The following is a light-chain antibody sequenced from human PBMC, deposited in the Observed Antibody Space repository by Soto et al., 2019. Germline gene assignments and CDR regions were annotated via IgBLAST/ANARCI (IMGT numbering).Light chain of an antibody. V-gene: IGKV3-20*01. CDR1: HSVISSY. Sequence: EIVLTQSPGTLSLSPGERATLSCRASHSVISSYLAWYQQKPGQAPRLVIYGASSRATGIPDRFSGSGSGTDFTLTISRLEPEDFAVYYCQQYGSSPRTFGQGTKVDIK. CDR3: QQYGSSPRT. CDR2: GAS. J-gene: IGKJ1*01.